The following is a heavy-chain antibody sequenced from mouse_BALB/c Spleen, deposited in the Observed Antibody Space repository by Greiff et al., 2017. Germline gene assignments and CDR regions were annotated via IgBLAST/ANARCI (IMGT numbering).Heavy chain of an antibody. CDR2: ISSGSSTI. V-gene: IGHV5-17*02. Sequence: EVQLVESGGGLVQPGGSRKLSCAASGFTFSSFGMHWVRQAPEKGLEWVAYISSGSSTIYYADTVKGRFTISRDNPKNTLFLQMTSLRSEDTAMYYCARWGGLQGDYWGQGTSVTVSS. D-gene: IGHD3-1*01. J-gene: IGHJ4*01. CDR3: ARWGGLQGDY. CDR1: GFTFSSFG.